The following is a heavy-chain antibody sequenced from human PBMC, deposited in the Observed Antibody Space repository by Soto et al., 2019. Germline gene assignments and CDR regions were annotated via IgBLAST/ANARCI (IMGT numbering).Heavy chain of an antibody. J-gene: IGHJ6*02. V-gene: IGHV4-61*01. CDR2: IYYSGST. D-gene: IGHD4-17*01. Sequence: SETLSLTCTVSGGSVSSGSYYWSWIRQPPGKGLEWIGYIYYSGSTNYNPSLKSRVTISVDTSKNQFSLKLSSVTAADTAVYYCAREHYGDYKYYYYYGMDVWGQGTTVTSP. CDR1: GGSVSSGSYY. CDR3: AREHYGDYKYYYYYGMDV.